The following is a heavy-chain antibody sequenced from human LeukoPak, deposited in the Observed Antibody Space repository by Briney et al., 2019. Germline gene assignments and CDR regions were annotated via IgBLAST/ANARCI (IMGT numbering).Heavy chain of an antibody. CDR2: INTDGSST. Sequence: GGSLRLSCAASGFTINSYWMHWVRQAPGRGLVWVSRINTDGSSTVYADSVRGRFTISRDNAKNTLYLQMNSLRAEDTAVYYCATMTSHWGQGTLVTVSS. D-gene: IGHD4-11*01. V-gene: IGHV3-74*01. CDR1: GFTINSYW. CDR3: ATMTSH. J-gene: IGHJ4*02.